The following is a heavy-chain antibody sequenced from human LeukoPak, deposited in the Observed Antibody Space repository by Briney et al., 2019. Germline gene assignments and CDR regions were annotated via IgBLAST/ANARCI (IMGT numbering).Heavy chain of an antibody. J-gene: IGHJ1*01. CDR2: IIPIFGTA. CDR1: GGTFSSYA. Sequence: GASVKVSCKASGGTFSSYAISWVRQAPGQGLEWMGGIIPIFGTANYAQKFRGRVTITADESTSTAYMELSSLRSEDTAVYYCARAAGYCSSTSCYMMKYFQHWGQGTLVTVSS. D-gene: IGHD2-2*02. CDR3: ARAAGYCSSTSCYMMKYFQH. V-gene: IGHV1-69*01.